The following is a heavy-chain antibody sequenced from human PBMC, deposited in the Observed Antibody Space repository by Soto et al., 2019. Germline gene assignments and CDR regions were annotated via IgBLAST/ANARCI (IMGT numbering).Heavy chain of an antibody. J-gene: IGHJ5*02. CDR1: GFTFSSYW. V-gene: IGHV3-74*01. CDR2: INSDGSST. CDR3: AISPDNWFDP. Sequence: EVQLVESGGGLVQPGGFLRLSCAASGFTFSSYWMHWVRQAPGEGLVWVSRINSDGSSTSYADSVKGRFTISRDNAENTLYLQMNSLRAEDTAVYYCAISPDNWFDPWGQGTLVTVSS.